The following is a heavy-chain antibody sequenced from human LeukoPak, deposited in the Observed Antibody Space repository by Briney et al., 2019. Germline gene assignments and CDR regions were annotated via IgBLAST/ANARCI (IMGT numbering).Heavy chain of an antibody. CDR1: GYTFTGYY. CDR2: INPNSGGT. CDR3: ARDLLTAAGGGY. V-gene: IGHV1-2*02. D-gene: IGHD6-13*01. J-gene: IGHJ4*02. Sequence: GASVKVSCKASGYTFTGYYMHWVRQAPGQGLEWMGWINPNSGGTNYAQKFQGRVTMTRDTSISTAYMELGRLRSDDTAVYYCARDLLTAAGGGYWGQGTLVTVSS.